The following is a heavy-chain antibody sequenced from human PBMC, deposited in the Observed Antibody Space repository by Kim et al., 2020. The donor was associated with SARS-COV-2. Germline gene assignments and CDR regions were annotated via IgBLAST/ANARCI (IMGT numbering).Heavy chain of an antibody. D-gene: IGHD6-19*01. V-gene: IGHV4-31*03. CDR3: AGDMGYSSGWFDP. CDR2: IYYSGST. J-gene: IGHJ5*02. CDR1: GGSISSGGYY. Sequence: SETLSLTCTVSGGSISSGGYYWSWIRQHPGKGLEWIGYIYYSGSTYYNPSLKSRVTISVDTSKNQFSLKLSSVTAADTAVYYCAGDMGYSSGWFDPWGQGTLVTVSS.